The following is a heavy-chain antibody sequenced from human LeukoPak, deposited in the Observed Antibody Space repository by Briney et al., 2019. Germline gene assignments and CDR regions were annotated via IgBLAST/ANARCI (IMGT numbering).Heavy chain of an antibody. J-gene: IGHJ4*02. CDR1: GFTFSRYG. D-gene: IGHD6-19*01. CDR2: IWYDGSNK. Sequence: GGSLRLSCEASGFTFSRYGMHWVRQAPGKGLEWVAVIWYDGSNKYYADSVKGRFTISRDNSTNTLYLQMNSLRAEDTAVYYCARDPRKNKKIAVAAPFDYWGQGTLVTVSS. CDR3: ARDPRKNKKIAVAAPFDY. V-gene: IGHV3-33*01.